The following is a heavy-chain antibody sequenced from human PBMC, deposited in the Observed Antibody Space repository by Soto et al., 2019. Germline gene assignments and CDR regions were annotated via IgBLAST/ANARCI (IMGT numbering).Heavy chain of an antibody. CDR2: ISYDGSNK. Sequence: QVQLVESGGGVVQPGRSLRLSCAASGFTFSSYGMHWVRQAPGKGLEWVAVISYDGSNKYYADSVKGRFTISRDNSKNTLYLQMNSLRAEDTAVYYCAKDWVYYYDSRGPFDYWGQGPLVTVSS. V-gene: IGHV3-30*18. D-gene: IGHD3-22*01. CDR3: AKDWVYYYDSRGPFDY. J-gene: IGHJ4*02. CDR1: GFTFSSYG.